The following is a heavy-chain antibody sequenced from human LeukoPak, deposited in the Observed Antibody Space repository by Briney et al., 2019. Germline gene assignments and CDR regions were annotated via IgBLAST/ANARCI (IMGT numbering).Heavy chain of an antibody. D-gene: IGHD1-26*01. V-gene: IGHV3-7*01. Sequence: PGGSLRLSCAASGFTFSSYWMSWVRQTPGKGLEWVANIKQDGTKEYYVNSVKGRFTIPRDNSKNTLYLQMNSLRPDDTAVYYCAKDHHGRYFDYWGQGTLVTVSS. J-gene: IGHJ4*02. CDR3: AKDHHGRYFDY. CDR2: IKQDGTKE. CDR1: GFTFSSYW.